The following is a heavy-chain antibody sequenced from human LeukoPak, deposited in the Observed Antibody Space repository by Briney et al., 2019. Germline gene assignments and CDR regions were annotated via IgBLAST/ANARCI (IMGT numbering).Heavy chain of an antibody. CDR2: ISSSGGST. J-gene: IGHJ4*02. V-gene: IGHV3-23*01. CDR1: GFTFSNFA. CDR3: AKAILLWFGESLYYFDY. D-gene: IGHD3-10*01. Sequence: PGGSLRLSCAASGFTFSNFAMRWVRQAPGKGLEWVSGISSSGGSTYYADFVKGRFTVSRDNSKNTLYLQMNSLRAEDTAVYYCAKAILLWFGESLYYFDYWGQGTLVTVSS.